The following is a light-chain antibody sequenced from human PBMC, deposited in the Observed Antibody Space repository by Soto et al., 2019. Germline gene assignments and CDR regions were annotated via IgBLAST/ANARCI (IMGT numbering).Light chain of an antibody. V-gene: IGLV1-51*01. CDR2: DDN. CDR1: SSHIGGSS. Sequence: QSLMTQPPSVSASAGHKVTISYSAGSSHIGGSSVSCYEQLPGTAPKLLIDDDNKRPSGIPDRFSGPNSGTSATLGITGFHTGDEADYYCGSWDSSLSAYVFGTGTKVTVL. CDR3: GSWDSSLSAYV. J-gene: IGLJ1*01.